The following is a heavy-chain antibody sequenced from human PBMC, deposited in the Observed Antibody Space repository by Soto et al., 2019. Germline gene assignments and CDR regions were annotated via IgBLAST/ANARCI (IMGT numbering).Heavy chain of an antibody. J-gene: IGHJ4*02. D-gene: IGHD6-6*01. CDR1: GFTFSSYA. Sequence: GGSLRLSCAASGFTFSSYAMSWVRQAPGKGLECISVISGSGGSTYYADSVKGRFTISRDNSKNTLYLQMNSLRAEDTAIYYCAKDLVLYSSSSPHYFDYWGQGTLVTVSS. CDR3: AKDLVLYSSSSPHYFDY. CDR2: ISGSGGST. V-gene: IGHV3-23*01.